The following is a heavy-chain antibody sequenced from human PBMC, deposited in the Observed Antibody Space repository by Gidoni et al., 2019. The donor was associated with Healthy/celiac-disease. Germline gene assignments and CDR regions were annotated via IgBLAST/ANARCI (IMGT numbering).Heavy chain of an antibody. J-gene: IGHJ4*02. V-gene: IGHV1-69*01. D-gene: IGHD6-13*01. Sequence: GTANYAQKFQGRVTITADESTSTAYMELSSLRSEDTAVYYCARVSPSITAADTGGGYWGQGTLVTVSS. CDR3: ARVSPSITAADTGGGY. CDR2: GTA.